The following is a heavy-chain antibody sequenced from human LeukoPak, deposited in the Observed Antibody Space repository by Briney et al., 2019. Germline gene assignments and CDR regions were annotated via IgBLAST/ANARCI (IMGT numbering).Heavy chain of an antibody. CDR3: ARELPSWTRYNWFGP. D-gene: IGHD2-15*01. Sequence: GASVKVSCKASGGTLSSYAISWVRQAPGQGLEWMGWINPNSGGTNYAQKFQGRATMTRDTSISTAYMELSRLRSGDTAVYYCARELPSWTRYNWFGPWGQGTLVTVSS. J-gene: IGHJ5*02. V-gene: IGHV1-2*02. CDR1: GGTLSSYA. CDR2: INPNSGGT.